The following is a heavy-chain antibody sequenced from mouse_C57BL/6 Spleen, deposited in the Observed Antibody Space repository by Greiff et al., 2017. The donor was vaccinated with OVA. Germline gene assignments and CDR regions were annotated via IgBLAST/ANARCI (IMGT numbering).Heavy chain of an antibody. CDR3: ARGGYDDFDY. D-gene: IGHD2-2*01. Sequence: EVHLVESGGGLVKPGGSLKLSCAASGFTFSDYGMHWVRQAPEQGLEWVAYISSGSSTIYYADTVKGRFTISRDNAKNTLFLQITSLRSEDTAMYYCARGGYDDFDYWGQGTTLTVSS. CDR1: GFTFSDYG. J-gene: IGHJ2*01. CDR2: ISSGSSTI. V-gene: IGHV5-17*01.